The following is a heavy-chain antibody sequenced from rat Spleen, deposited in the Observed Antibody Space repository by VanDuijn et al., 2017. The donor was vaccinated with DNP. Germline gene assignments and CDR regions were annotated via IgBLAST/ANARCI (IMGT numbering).Heavy chain of an antibody. D-gene: IGHD1-12*02. CDR3: ARHYYDGHYYAMDA. Sequence: EVQLVESGGGLVQPGRSLKLSCAASGFTFSNYDMAWVRQAPTKGLEWVASISTSGGSTYYRDSVKGRFTVSRDNAKSTLYLQMDSLRSEDTATYYCARHYYDGHYYAMDAWGQGTSVTVSS. J-gene: IGHJ4*01. CDR1: GFTFSNYD. CDR2: ISTSGGST. V-gene: IGHV5-25*01.